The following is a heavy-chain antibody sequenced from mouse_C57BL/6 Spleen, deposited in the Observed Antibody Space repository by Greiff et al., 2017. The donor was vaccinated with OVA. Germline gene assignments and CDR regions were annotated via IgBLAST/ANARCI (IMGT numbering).Heavy chain of an antibody. CDR2: ISSGSSTI. CDR1: GFTFSDYG. CDR3: ARGGDYDGYYYAMDY. J-gene: IGHJ4*01. D-gene: IGHD2-4*01. Sequence: EVQRVESGGGLVKPGGSLKLSCAASGFTFSDYGMHWVRQAPEKGLEWVAYISSGSSTIYYADTGKGRFTISREHAKNTLFLQMTSLRSEDTAMYYCARGGDYDGYYYAMDYWGQGTSVTVSS. V-gene: IGHV5-17*01.